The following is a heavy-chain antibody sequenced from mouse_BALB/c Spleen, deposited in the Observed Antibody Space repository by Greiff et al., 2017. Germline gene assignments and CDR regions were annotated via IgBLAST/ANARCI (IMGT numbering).Heavy chain of an antibody. CDR2: INPSNGGT. D-gene: IGHD1-1*01. CDR1: GYTFTSYY. V-gene: IGHV1S81*02. CDR3: TRLRYAMDY. Sequence: QVQLQQSGAELVKPGASVKLSCKASGYTFTSYYMYWVKQRPGQGLEWIGEINPSNGGTNFTEKFKSKATLTVDKSSSTAYMQLSSLTSEDSAVYYCTRLRYAMDYWGQGTSVTVSS. J-gene: IGHJ4*01.